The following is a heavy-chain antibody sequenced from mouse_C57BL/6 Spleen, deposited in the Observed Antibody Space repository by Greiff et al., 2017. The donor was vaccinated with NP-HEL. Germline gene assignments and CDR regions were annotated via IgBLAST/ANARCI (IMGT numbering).Heavy chain of an antibody. CDR2: ISSGSSTI. CDR1: GFTFSDYG. CDR3: ARWETGTYYFDY. V-gene: IGHV5-17*01. D-gene: IGHD4-1*01. Sequence: EVKVVESGGGLVKPGGSLKLSCAASGFTFSDYGMHWVRQAPEKGLEWVAYISSGSSTIYYADTVKGRFTISRDNAKNTLFLQMTSLRSEDTAMYYCARWETGTYYFDYWGQGTTLTVSS. J-gene: IGHJ2*01.